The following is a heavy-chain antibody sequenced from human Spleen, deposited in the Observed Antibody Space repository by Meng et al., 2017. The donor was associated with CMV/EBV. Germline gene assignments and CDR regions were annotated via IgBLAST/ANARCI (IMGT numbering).Heavy chain of an antibody. Sequence: PSLTCSVSGASVSSGNYYWNWIRQSPGKGLEWIGYIFSSGSTTYNPSLRSRVTISLDKSQSQFSLRLTSVTPADTAVYFCARGLYFSWGQGTLVTVSS. CDR2: IFSSGST. CDR3: ARGLYFS. V-gene: IGHV4-61*01. J-gene: IGHJ5*02. D-gene: IGHD2-2*02. CDR1: GASVSSGNYY.